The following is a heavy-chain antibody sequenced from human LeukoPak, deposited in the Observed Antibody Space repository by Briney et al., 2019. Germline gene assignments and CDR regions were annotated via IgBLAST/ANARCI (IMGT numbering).Heavy chain of an antibody. D-gene: IGHD1-26*01. Sequence: SETLSLTCTVSGGSISSSSYYWGWIRQPPGKGLEWIGSIYYSGCTYYNPSLKSRVTISVDTSKNQFSLKLSSVTAADTAVYYCASGGNDAFDIWGQGTMVTVSS. CDR2: IYYSGCT. J-gene: IGHJ3*02. CDR1: GGSISSSSYY. V-gene: IGHV4-39*07. CDR3: ASGGNDAFDI.